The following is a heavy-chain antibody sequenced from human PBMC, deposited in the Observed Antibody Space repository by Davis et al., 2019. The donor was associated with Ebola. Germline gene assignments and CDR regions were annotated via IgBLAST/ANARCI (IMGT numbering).Heavy chain of an antibody. CDR1: GGSIRSSSHY. Sequence: MPSETLSLTCTVSGGSIRSSSHYWGWIRHPPGKGLEWMGSIFRTGATSYNPSLKSRVTISLDTSKNHFSLKLSSVTAADTAVYYCARQSSSSWGDYWGQGTLVTVSS. CDR3: ARQSSSSWGDY. V-gene: IGHV4-39*01. CDR2: IFRTGAT. J-gene: IGHJ4*02. D-gene: IGHD6-6*01.